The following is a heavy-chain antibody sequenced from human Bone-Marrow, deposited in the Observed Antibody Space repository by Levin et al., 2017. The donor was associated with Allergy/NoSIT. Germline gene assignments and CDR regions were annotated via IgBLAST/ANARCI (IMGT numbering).Heavy chain of an antibody. J-gene: IGHJ4*02. CDR1: GDSINNYY. CDR2: IHGSGST. V-gene: IGHV4-59*01. CDR3: ARGGDFWSGYGSVFY. Sequence: SQTLSLTCSVSGDSINNYYWSWIRQFPGKGLEWIGYIHGSGSTKYHPSLKSRVLISIDMSTNQFSLGLSSVTAADTAVYYCARGGDFWSGYGSVFYWGQGTVVTVSS. D-gene: IGHD3-3*01.